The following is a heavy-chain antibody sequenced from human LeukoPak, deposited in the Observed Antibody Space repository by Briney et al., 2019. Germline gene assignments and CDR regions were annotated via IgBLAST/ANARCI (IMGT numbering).Heavy chain of an antibody. D-gene: IGHD6-6*01. Sequence: TGGSLRLSCAASGFTFSTYWMSWVRQAPGKGLEWVANIKQDGSQKQYVDSVKGRFTISRDDAKNSLYSQMNSLRAEDTAVYYCARDGSSSLSSSAPPPTDFDYWGQGTLVTVSS. CDR2: IKQDGSQK. CDR3: ARDGSSSLSSSAPPPTDFDY. J-gene: IGHJ4*02. V-gene: IGHV3-7*01. CDR1: GFTFSTYW.